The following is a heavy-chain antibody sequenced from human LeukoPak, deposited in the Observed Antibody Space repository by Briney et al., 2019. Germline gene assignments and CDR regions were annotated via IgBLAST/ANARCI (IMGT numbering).Heavy chain of an antibody. V-gene: IGHV3-53*04. CDR2: IYSGGST. D-gene: IGHD3-22*01. J-gene: IGHJ4*02. CDR1: GFTVSSNY. Sequence: SGGSLRLSCAASGFTVSSNYMSWVRQAPGKGLEWVSVIYSGGSTYYADSVKGRFTISRHNSKNTLYLQMNSLRAEDTAVYYCARGGGYYYFDYWGQGTLVTVSS. CDR3: ARGGGYYYFDY.